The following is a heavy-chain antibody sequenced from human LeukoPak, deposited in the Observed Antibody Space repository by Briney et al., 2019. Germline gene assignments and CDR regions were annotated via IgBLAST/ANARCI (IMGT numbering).Heavy chain of an antibody. CDR2: IYTSGST. Sequence: SETLSLTCTVSGGSISSGSYYWSWIRQPAGKGLEWIGHIYTSGSTNYNPSLKSRVTISVDTSKNQFSLKLSSVTAADTAVYYCARGSPTYLEWLSTFDYWGQGTLVTDSS. V-gene: IGHV4-61*09. CDR1: GGSISSGSYY. CDR3: ARGSPTYLEWLSTFDY. D-gene: IGHD3-3*01. J-gene: IGHJ4*02.